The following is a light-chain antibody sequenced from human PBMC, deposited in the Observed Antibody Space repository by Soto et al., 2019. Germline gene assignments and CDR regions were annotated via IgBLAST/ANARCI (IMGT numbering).Light chain of an antibody. J-gene: IGKJ1*01. CDR3: QQRSNWPPIT. V-gene: IGKV3-11*01. CDR1: QSVSNY. CDR2: DAS. Sequence: EIVLTQSPATLSLSPGERATLSCRASQSVSNYLAWYQQKPGQAPRLLIYDASNRATGIPARFSGRRXGTHFTLTTSSLEPEDFAVYYCQQRSNWPPITFGQGTKVDIK.